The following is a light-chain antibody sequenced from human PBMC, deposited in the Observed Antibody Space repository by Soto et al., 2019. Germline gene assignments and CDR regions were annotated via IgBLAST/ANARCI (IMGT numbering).Light chain of an antibody. CDR2: LGS. CDR3: MQSIQLT. Sequence: IVMTQSPLSLPVTPGEPASISCRSSQSLLHSNGYNYLDWYLQKPGQSPQLLIYLGSSRASGVPDRFSGSGSGTDFTLKISRVEAEDVGVYYCMQSIQLTFGGGTKVDIK. V-gene: IGKV2-28*01. CDR1: QSLLHSNGYNY. J-gene: IGKJ4*01.